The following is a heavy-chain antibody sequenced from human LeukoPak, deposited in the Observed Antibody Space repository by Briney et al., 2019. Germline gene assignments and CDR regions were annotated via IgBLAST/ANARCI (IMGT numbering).Heavy chain of an antibody. Sequence: SQTLSLTCAVSGGSISSGSYSWSWIRQPPGKGLEWIGYIYPRGSTYYNPSLKSRVILSLDESANQFSLNLSSVTAADTAVYYCARFSPRAMGNYLDFWGQGTLVTVSS. D-gene: IGHD7-27*01. CDR1: GGSISSGSYS. CDR2: IYPRGST. CDR3: ARFSPRAMGNYLDF. V-gene: IGHV4-30-2*01. J-gene: IGHJ4*02.